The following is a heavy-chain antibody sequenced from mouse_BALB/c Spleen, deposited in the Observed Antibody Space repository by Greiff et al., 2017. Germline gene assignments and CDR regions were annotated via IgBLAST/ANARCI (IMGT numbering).Heavy chain of an antibody. CDR3: ARLYGYYDYFDY. Sequence: EVQVVESGGGLVQPGGSLNLSCAASGFDFSRYWMSWARQAPGKGQEWIGEINPGSSTINYTPSLKDKFIISRDNAKNTLYLQMSKVRSEDTALYYCARLYGYYDYFDYWGQGTTLTVSS. V-gene: IGHV4-2*02. CDR1: GFDFSRYW. J-gene: IGHJ2*01. D-gene: IGHD2-3*01. CDR2: INPGSSTI.